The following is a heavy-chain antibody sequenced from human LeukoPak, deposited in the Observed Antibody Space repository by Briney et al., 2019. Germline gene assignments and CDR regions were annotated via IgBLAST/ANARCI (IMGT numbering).Heavy chain of an antibody. Sequence: ASVKVSCKASGYTFTGYYMHWVRQAPGQGLEWMGRINPNSGGTNYAQKLQGRITMTTDTSTSTAYMELRSLRSDDTAVYYCARGALDTYDYYYYGMDVWGQGTTVTVSS. CDR1: GYTFTGYY. CDR3: ARGALDTYDYYYYGMDV. CDR2: INPNSGGT. J-gene: IGHJ6*02. V-gene: IGHV1-2*06. D-gene: IGHD5-18*01.